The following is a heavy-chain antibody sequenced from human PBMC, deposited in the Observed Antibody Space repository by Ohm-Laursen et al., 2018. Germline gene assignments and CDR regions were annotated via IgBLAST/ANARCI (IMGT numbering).Heavy chain of an antibody. J-gene: IGHJ6*02. CDR1: GGSISSGAYY. CDR2: IYYSGST. V-gene: IGHV4-61*08. D-gene: IGHD6-13*01. Sequence: SETLSLTCTVSGGSISSGAYYWSWIRQPPGKGLEWIGYIYYSGSTNYNPSLKSRVTISVDTSKNQFSLKLSSVTAADTAVYYCAREGYSSSWYYYYGMDVWGQGTTVTVSS. CDR3: AREGYSSSWYYYYGMDV.